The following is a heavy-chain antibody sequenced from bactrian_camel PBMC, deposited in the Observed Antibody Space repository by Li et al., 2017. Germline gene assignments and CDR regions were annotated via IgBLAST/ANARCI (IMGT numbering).Heavy chain of an antibody. V-gene: IGHV3S55*01. J-gene: IGHJ4*01. CDR3: AVDGPVAFCSDYPSDFRG. Sequence: HVQLVESGGGSVQAGGSLTISCAFSGYTSSSYCLAWFRQVPGKEREMVAQIQDDGAKHYDSTAEGRFTISKDAAKDTLDLRMTSLKPEDSGMYYCAVDGPVAFCSDYPSDFRGWGQGTQVTVS. CDR2: IQDDGAK. D-gene: IGHD2*01. CDR1: GYTSSSYC.